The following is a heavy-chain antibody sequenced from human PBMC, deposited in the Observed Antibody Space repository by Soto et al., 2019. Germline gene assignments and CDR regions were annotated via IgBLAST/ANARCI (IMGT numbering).Heavy chain of an antibody. D-gene: IGHD3-3*01. Sequence: PSETLSLTCTVSGGSISSSSYYWGWIRQPPGKGLEWIGSIYYSGSTYYNPSLKSRVTISVDTSKNQFSLKLSSVTAADTAVYYCARTYYDFWSGYYGRQYYFDYWGQGTLVTVSS. CDR3: ARTYYDFWSGYYGRQYYFDY. V-gene: IGHV4-39*01. J-gene: IGHJ4*02. CDR1: GGSISSSSYY. CDR2: IYYSGST.